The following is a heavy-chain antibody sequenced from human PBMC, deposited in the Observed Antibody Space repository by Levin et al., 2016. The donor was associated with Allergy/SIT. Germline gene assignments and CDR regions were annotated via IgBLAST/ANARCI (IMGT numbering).Heavy chain of an antibody. Sequence: VRQAPGKGLEWVSVIYSGGSTYYADSVKGRFTISRDNSKNTLYLQMNSLRAEDTAVYYCARDPPYYGMDVWGQGTTVTVSS. CDR3: ARDPPYYGMDV. V-gene: IGHV3-53*05. CDR2: IYSGGST. J-gene: IGHJ6*02.